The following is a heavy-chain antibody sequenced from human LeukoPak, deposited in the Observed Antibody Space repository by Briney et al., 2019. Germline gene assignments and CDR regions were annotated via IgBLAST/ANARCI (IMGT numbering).Heavy chain of an antibody. V-gene: IGHV3-30*18. CDR3: AKSIAVAGTGDGMDV. CDR1: GFTFSSYG. J-gene: IGHJ6*02. D-gene: IGHD6-19*01. CDR2: ISYDGSNK. Sequence: GGSLRLSCAASGFTFSSYGMHWIRQAPGKGLEWVAVISYDGSNKYYADSVKGRFTISRDNSKNTLYLQMNSLRAEDTAVYYCAKSIAVAGTGDGMDVWGQGTTVTVSS.